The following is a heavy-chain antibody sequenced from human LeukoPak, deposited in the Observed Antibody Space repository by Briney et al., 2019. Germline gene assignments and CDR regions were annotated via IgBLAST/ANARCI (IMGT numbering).Heavy chain of an antibody. V-gene: IGHV1-2*02. CDR1: GYTFTGYY. D-gene: IGHD6-19*01. Sequence: ASVKVSCKASGYTFTGYYMHWVRQALGQGLEWMGWINPNSGGTNYAQKFQGRVTMTRDTSISTAYMELSRLRSDDTAVYYCARDLGSSGWDNWFDPWGQGTLVTVSS. CDR3: ARDLGSSGWDNWFDP. J-gene: IGHJ5*02. CDR2: INPNSGGT.